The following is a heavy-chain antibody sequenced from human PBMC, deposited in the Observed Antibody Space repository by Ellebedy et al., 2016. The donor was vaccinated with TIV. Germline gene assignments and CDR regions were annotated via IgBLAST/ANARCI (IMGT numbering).Heavy chain of an antibody. CDR3: ARGGITGTAWGVHDH. CDR2: INPSGGST. J-gene: IGHJ4*02. D-gene: IGHD1-7*01. Sequence: ASVKVSCKASGYTFICYYIHWVRQAPGQGLEWMGIINPSGGSTSYAQKFQGRVTMTRDTSTSTVYMELSSLRSEDTAVYYCARGGITGTAWGVHDHWGQGALVTVSS. CDR1: GYTFICYY. V-gene: IGHV1-46*01.